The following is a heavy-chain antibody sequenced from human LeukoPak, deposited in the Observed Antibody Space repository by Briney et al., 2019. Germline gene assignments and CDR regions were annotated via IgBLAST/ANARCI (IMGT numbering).Heavy chain of an antibody. CDR2: INPNSGGT. CDR3: ARSPLTGVRGGRHTDY. J-gene: IGHJ4*02. Sequence: ASVKVSCKASGYTFTGYYMHWVRQAPGQGLEWMGWINPNSGGTNYAQKSQGRVTMTRDTSISTAYMELSRLRSDDTAVYYCARSPLTGVRGGRHTDYWGQGTLVTVSS. CDR1: GYTFTGYY. D-gene: IGHD3-10*01. V-gene: IGHV1-2*02.